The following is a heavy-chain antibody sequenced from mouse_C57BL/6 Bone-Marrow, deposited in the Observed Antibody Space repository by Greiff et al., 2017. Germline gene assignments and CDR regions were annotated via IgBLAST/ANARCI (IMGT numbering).Heavy chain of an antibody. V-gene: IGHV1-55*01. Sequence: QVQLQQSGAELVKPGASVKMSCKASGYTFTSYWITWVKQRPGQGLEWIGDIYPGSGSTNYNEKFKSKATLTVDTSSSTAYMQLSSLTSEDSAVYYCARYYYGSSYPYYYAMDYWGQGTSVTVSS. CDR1: GYTFTSYW. D-gene: IGHD1-1*01. CDR3: ARYYYGSSYPYYYAMDY. J-gene: IGHJ4*01. CDR2: IYPGSGST.